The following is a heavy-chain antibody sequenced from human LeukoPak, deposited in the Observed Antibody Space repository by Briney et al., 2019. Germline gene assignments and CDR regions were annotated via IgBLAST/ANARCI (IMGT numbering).Heavy chain of an antibody. D-gene: IGHD4-11*01. CDR1: GFTSGSYT. V-gene: IGHV3-64*01. CDR2: ISSSGGST. CDR3: ARGDYSNAYRRYYYMDV. Sequence: QPGGSLRLSCAASGFTSGSYTMHWVRQGPGKGLEYVSGISSSGGSTYYANPVKGRFTISRDNSKNTLYLQMGSLRAEDMAVYYCARGDYSNAYRRYYYMDVWGKGTTVTVSS. J-gene: IGHJ6*03.